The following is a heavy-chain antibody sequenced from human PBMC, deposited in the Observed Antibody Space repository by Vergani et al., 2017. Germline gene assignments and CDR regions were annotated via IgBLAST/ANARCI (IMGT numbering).Heavy chain of an antibody. V-gene: IGHV3-23*01. CDR1: GFTFSSYA. J-gene: IGHJ3*02. CDR3: ASAMSSYYYDGSEQEYAVDI. Sequence: EVQLLESGGGLVQPGGSLRLSCAASGFTFSSYAMSWVRQAPGKGLEWVSAISGSGGSTYYADSVKGRFTISRDNSKNTLYLQMNSLRAEDTAVYYCASAMSSYYYDGSEQEYAVDIWGQGTMVTVSS. D-gene: IGHD3-22*01. CDR2: ISGSGGST.